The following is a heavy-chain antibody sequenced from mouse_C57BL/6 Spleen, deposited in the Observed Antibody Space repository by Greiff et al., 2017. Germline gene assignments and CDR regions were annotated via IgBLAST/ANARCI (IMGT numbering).Heavy chain of an antibody. D-gene: IGHD4-1*01. CDR3: ARRLNWDRAMDY. V-gene: IGHV1-18*01. CDR1: GYTFTDYN. CDR2: INPNNGGT. J-gene: IGHJ4*01. Sequence: EVQLQESGPELVKPGASVKIPCKASGYTFTDYNMDWVKQSHGKSLEWIGDINPNNGGTIYNQKFKGKATLTVDKSSSTAYMELRSLTSEDTAVYYCARRLNWDRAMDYWGQGTSVTVSS.